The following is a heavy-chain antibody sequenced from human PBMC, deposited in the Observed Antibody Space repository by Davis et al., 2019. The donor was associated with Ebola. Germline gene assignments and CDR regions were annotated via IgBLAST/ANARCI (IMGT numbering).Heavy chain of an antibody. Sequence: PSETLSLTCGVSGGSMNSDGFSCSWIRQPPGKGLEWIGYIYHTGRTFYNPSLKSRVAMSIDASKSQFSLDLSSVTAADTAVYFCARITHWGGGYFGLGWFDYWGQGTLVTVSS. CDR1: GGSMNSDGFS. D-gene: IGHD3-22*01. J-gene: IGHJ5*01. CDR3: ARITHWGGGYFGLGWFDY. V-gene: IGHV4-30-2*01. CDR2: IYHTGRT.